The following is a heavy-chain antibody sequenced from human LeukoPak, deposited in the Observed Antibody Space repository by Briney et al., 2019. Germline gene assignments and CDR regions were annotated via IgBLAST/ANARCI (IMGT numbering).Heavy chain of an antibody. CDR3: ATGHYYDSSGYYYFDY. V-gene: IGHV1-24*01. Sequence: ASVKVSCKVSGYTLTELSMHWVRQAPGKGLEWMGGFGPEDGETIYAQKFQGRVTMTEDTSTDTAYMELSSLRSEDTAVYYCATGHYYDSSGYYYFDYWGQGTLVTVSS. D-gene: IGHD3-22*01. J-gene: IGHJ4*02. CDR2: FGPEDGET. CDR1: GYTLTELS.